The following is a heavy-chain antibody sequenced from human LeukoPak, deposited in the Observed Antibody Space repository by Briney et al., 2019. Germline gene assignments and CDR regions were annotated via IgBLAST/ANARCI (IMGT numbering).Heavy chain of an antibody. CDR3: AKEAEWELLGDYFDY. CDR1: GFSFSSCG. CDR2: ISGSGGST. J-gene: IGHJ4*02. D-gene: IGHD1-26*01. V-gene: IGHV3-23*01. Sequence: PGGSLRLSCAGSGFSFSSCGMSWVRQAPGKGLEWVSAISGSGGSTYYADSVKGRFTISRDNSKNTLYLQMNSLRAEDTAVYYCAKEAEWELLGDYFDYWGQGTLVTVSS.